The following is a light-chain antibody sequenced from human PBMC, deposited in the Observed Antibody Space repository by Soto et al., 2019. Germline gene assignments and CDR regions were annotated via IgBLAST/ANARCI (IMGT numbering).Light chain of an antibody. V-gene: IGKV3-15*01. Sequence: IVLTQSPATLSVSPGERVTLSCRASQSVSSYLAWYQQKPGQPPRLLIYGASTRATGIPARFSGSGSGTEFILTINSLQSEDFAVYFCQHYHNWSITFGQGTRLEI. J-gene: IGKJ5*01. CDR1: QSVSSY. CDR2: GAS. CDR3: QHYHNWSIT.